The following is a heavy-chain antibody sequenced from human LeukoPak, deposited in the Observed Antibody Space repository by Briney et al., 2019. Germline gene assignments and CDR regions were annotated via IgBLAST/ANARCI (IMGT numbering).Heavy chain of an antibody. V-gene: IGHV1-2*02. Sequence: ASVKVSCKASGYTFTDYYLHWVRQAPGQGLAWMGWINPNSGDTNYAQKFQGRVTMTRDTSINTAYMELSRLRSDDTAVYYCARDCEHLASGWPGCFDYWGQGTLVTVSS. CDR1: GYTFTDYY. D-gene: IGHD6-19*01. CDR2: INPNSGDT. J-gene: IGHJ4*02. CDR3: ARDCEHLASGWPGCFDY.